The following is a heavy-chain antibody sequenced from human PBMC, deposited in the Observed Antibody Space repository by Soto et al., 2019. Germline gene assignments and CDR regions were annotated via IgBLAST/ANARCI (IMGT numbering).Heavy chain of an antibody. Sequence: QPGGSLRLSCAASGFTVSSNYMSWVRQAPGKGLEWVSVIYSGGSTYYADSVKGRFTISGDNSKNTLYLQMNSLRAEDTAVYYCARASLGWFDPWGQGTLVTVSS. V-gene: IGHV3-66*01. CDR2: IYSGGST. D-gene: IGHD2-2*01. CDR1: GFTVSSNY. CDR3: ARASLGWFDP. J-gene: IGHJ5*02.